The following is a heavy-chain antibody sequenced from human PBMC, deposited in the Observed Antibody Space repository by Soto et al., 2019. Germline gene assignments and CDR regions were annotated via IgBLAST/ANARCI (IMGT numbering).Heavy chain of an antibody. Sequence: PSETLSLTCTVSGGSISSGGYYWSWIRQHPGKGLEWIGYIYYSGSTYYNPSLKSRVTISVDTSKNQFSLKLSSVTAADTAVYYCATPLSSMIAPRAWGKETLVTVPS. D-gene: IGHD3-22*01. CDR1: GGSISSGGYY. J-gene: IGHJ5*02. CDR3: ATPLSSMIAPRA. CDR2: IYYSGST. V-gene: IGHV4-31*03.